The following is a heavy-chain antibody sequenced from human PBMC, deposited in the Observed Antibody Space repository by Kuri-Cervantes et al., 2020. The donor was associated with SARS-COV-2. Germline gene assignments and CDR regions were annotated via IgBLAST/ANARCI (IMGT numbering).Heavy chain of an antibody. V-gene: IGHV3-11*01. D-gene: IGHD3-16*02. CDR2: ISSSGTTT. J-gene: IGHJ4*02. CDR3: AKGVITFGEVIVPFGY. Sequence: GESLKISCAASGFSFSNYHMSWIRQAPGKGLEWISYISSSGTTTYYADSVKGRFTISRDNSKNTLYLQMNSLRAEDTAVYYCAKGVITFGEVIVPFGYWGQGTLVTVSS. CDR1: GFSFSNYH.